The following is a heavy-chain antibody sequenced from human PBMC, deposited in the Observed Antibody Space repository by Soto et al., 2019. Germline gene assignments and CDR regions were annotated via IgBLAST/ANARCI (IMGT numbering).Heavy chain of an antibody. J-gene: IGHJ4*02. V-gene: IGHV4-59*01. D-gene: IGHD6-13*01. CDR2: VYNSGST. Sequence: SETLSLTCTVSGGSISSNYWTWIRQPPGKGLEWIGYVYNSGSTNYNPSLKSRVTISEDTSRGQFSLKVNSMTAADTAVYYCARYRREAVAGYTLDNWGQGILVTVSS. CDR3: ARYRREAVAGYTLDN. CDR1: GGSISSNY.